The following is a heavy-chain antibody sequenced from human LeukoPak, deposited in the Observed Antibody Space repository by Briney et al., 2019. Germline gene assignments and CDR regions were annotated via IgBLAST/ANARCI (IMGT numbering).Heavy chain of an antibody. CDR3: ARAYPGSFGELPKNYGTDV. D-gene: IGHD3-10*01. Sequence: ASVKVSCKASGYTFTSYAMHWVRQAPGQRLEWMGWINAGNGNTKYSQKFQGRVTITRDTSASTAYMELSSLRSEDTAVYYCARAYPGSFGELPKNYGTDVWGKGPPVTVSS. CDR2: INAGNGNT. CDR1: GYTFTSYA. V-gene: IGHV1-3*01. J-gene: IGHJ6*04.